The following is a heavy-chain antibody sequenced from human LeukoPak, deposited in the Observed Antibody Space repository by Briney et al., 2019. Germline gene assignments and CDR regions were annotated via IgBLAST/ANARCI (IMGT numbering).Heavy chain of an antibody. CDR3: ARDQYEGICPDY. Sequence: GGSLRLSCADSGVTVSSNYMRWVRQAPGKGLESGSFISSGSSYIFYADSVRGRFTISRDNAKDSLYLQMNSLRVEDTAVYFCARDQYEGICPDYWGQGTLVTVSS. D-gene: IGHD2/OR15-2a*01. V-gene: IGHV3-21*01. J-gene: IGHJ4*02. CDR2: ISSGSSYI. CDR1: GVTVSSNY.